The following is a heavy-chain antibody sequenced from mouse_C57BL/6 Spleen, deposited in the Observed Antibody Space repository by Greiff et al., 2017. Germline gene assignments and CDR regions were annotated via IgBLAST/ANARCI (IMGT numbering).Heavy chain of an antibody. V-gene: IGHV14-4*01. CDR3: TTKTTVVSGYFDV. J-gene: IGHJ1*03. CDR1: GFNIKDDY. Sequence: VQLQQSGAELVRPGASVKLSCTASGFNIKDDYMHWVKQRPEQGLEWIGWIDPENGDTEYASKFQGKATITADTSSNTAYLQLSSLTSEDTAVYYCTTKTTVVSGYFDVWGTGTTVTVSS. CDR2: IDPENGDT. D-gene: IGHD1-1*01.